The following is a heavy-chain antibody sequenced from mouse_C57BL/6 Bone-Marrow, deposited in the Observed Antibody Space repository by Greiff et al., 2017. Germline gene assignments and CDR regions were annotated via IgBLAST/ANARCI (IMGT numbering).Heavy chain of an antibody. CDR3: SRRSTAGYAMDY. V-gene: IGHV3-6*01. J-gene: IGHJ4*01. D-gene: IGHD1-2*01. CDR2: ISYDGSN. Sequence: VQLQQSGPGLVKPSQSLSLTCSVTGYSITSGYYWNWIRQFPGNKLEWMGYISYDGSNKYNASLKNRISITRDTSKNQFFLKLNSVTTEDTATYYCSRRSTAGYAMDYWGQGTSVTVSS. CDR1: GYSITSGYY.